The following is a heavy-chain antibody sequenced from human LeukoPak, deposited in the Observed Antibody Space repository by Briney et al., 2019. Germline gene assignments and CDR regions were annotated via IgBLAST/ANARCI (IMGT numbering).Heavy chain of an antibody. V-gene: IGHV7-4-1*02. CDR2: INTNTGNP. CDR1: GYTFTSYY. Sequence: GASVKVSCKASGYTFTSYYMHWVRQAPGQGLEWMGWINTNTGNPTYAQGFTGRFVFSLDTSVSTAYLQISSLKAEDTAVYYCARVGSDILTGYNNWFDPWGQGTLVTVSS. CDR3: ARVGSDILTGYNNWFDP. D-gene: IGHD3-9*01. J-gene: IGHJ5*02.